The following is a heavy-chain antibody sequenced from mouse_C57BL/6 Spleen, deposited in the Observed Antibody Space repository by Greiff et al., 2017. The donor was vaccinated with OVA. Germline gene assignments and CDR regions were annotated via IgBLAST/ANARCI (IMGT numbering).Heavy chain of an antibody. CDR1: GFNIKDDY. CDR2: IDPENGDT. Sequence: EVQLQQSGAELVRPGASVKLSCTASGFNIKDDYMHWVKQRPEQGLEWIGWIDPENGDTEYASKFQGKATITADTSSNTAYLQLSSLTSEDTAVYYCTTGGYYGNAYWGQGTLVTVSA. CDR3: TTGGYYGNAY. V-gene: IGHV14-4*01. D-gene: IGHD1-1*01. J-gene: IGHJ3*01.